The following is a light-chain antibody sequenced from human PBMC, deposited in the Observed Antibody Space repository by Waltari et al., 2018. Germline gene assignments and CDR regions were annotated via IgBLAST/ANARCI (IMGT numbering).Light chain of an antibody. CDR1: TGAVTSTHY. J-gene: IGLJ1*01. CDR2: DTN. CDR3: LLSYSGTRV. Sequence: QAVVTQEPSLTVSPGGQVTLTCGSNTGAVTSTHYSYWFQQKPGQAPRTLIYDTNRRHSETPARFSGSLLGDKAALTLSGAQPEDEADYYCLLSYSGTRVFGTGTKVTVL. V-gene: IGLV7-46*01.